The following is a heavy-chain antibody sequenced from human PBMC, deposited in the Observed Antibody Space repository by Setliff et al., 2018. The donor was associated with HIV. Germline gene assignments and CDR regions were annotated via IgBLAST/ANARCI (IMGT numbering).Heavy chain of an antibody. V-gene: IGHV4-61*09. J-gene: IGHJ4*02. D-gene: IGHD2-8*01. CDR1: GNFISRDFYF. CDR2: ISASGVT. CDR3: VTGPGGPVGRDPPNGY. Sequence: SETLSLTCTVSGNFISRDFYFWRWIRPPAGKGLEWLGHISASGVTKHNPSLKSRVIISVDTSRSQFSLTLKPVTAADSAIYYCVTGPGGPVGRDPPNGYWGQGTLVTVSS.